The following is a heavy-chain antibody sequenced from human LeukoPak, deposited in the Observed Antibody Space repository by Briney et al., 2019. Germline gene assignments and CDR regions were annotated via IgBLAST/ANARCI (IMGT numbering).Heavy chain of an antibody. V-gene: IGHV4-31*03. Sequence: SETLSLTCTVSGGSISSGGYYWSWIRQHPGKGLEWIGYIYYSGSTYYNPSLKSRVTMSVDRPKNQFSLKLSSVTAADTAVYYCARVVTSSSFFDYWGQGILVTVSS. D-gene: IGHD2-21*02. CDR1: GGSISSGGYY. CDR3: ARVVTSSSFFDY. CDR2: IYYSGST. J-gene: IGHJ4*02.